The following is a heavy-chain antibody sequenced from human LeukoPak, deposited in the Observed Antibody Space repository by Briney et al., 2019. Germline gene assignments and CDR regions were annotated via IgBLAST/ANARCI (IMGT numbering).Heavy chain of an antibody. J-gene: IGHJ4*02. D-gene: IGHD2-21*02. CDR2: INHSGYT. Sequence: PGGSLRLSCAASGFTFSSYAMSWVRQAPGKGLEWIGEINHSGYTNDSPSLRSRVTLSIDTSRKQFSLNLRSVTVADAGTYYCTRMTAGHDYWGQGTLVTVSS. V-gene: IGHV4-34*01. CDR3: TRMTAGHDY. CDR1: GFTFSSYA.